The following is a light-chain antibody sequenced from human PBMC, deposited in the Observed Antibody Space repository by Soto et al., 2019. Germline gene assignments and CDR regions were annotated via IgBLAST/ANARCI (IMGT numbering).Light chain of an antibody. CDR3: QKYNSAPPLT. CDR1: QGISNY. V-gene: IGKV1-27*01. J-gene: IGKJ4*01. Sequence: DIQMTQSPSSLSASVGDRVTITCRASQGISNYLAWYQQKPGKVPKLLIYAASTLQSGVPSRFSGIGSGTEFTLTISSLQPEDVATYYCQKYNSAPPLTFGGGTRVEIK. CDR2: AAS.